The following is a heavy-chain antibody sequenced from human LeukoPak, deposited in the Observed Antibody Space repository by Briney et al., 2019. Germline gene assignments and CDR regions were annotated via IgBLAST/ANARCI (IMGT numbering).Heavy chain of an antibody. CDR1: GFTISSYT. CDR2: ISSDSKTT. CDR3: AGGY. D-gene: IGHD3-16*01. V-gene: IGHV3-48*01. J-gene: IGHJ4*02. Sequence: GGSLRLSCVASGFTISSYTMNWVRQAPGKGLEWISCISSDSKTTYYADSVKGRFTVSRDNAKNSLYLQMNSLRVEDTAVYYCAGGYWGQGTLVTVSS.